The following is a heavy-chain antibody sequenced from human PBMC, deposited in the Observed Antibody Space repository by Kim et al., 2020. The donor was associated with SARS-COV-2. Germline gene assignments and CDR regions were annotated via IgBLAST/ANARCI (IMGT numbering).Heavy chain of an antibody. CDR3: AKDLGRGQKLAVREQQLAG. Sequence: GRFTISRDNSKNTLYLQMNSLRAEDTAVYYCAKDLGRGQKLAVREQQLAGWGQGTLVTVSS. V-gene: IGHV3-23*01. J-gene: IGHJ4*02. D-gene: IGHD6-13*01.